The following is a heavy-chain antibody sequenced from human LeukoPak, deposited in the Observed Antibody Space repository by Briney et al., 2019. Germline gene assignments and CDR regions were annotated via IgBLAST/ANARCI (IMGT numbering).Heavy chain of an antibody. CDR1: GSTLTELS. CDR3: ARPTPLHSSGWYLGYDY. J-gene: IGHJ4*02. D-gene: IGHD6-19*01. CDR2: FDPEDGET. V-gene: IGHV1-24*01. Sequence: GASAQVSCKVSGSTLTELSMHWVRQAPGKGLEWMGGFDPEDGETIYAQKFQGRVTMTEDTSTDTAYLELSSLRSEDTAVYYCARPTPLHSSGWYLGYDYWGQGTLVTVSS.